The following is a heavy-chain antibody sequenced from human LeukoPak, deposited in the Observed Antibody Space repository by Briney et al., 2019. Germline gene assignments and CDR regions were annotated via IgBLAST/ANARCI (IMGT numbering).Heavy chain of an antibody. J-gene: IGHJ4*02. Sequence: GGTLRLSCAVSGFTFKSYAMSGVRQAPGKGLEYVSAISGSGGSTYYADSVKDRFTISRDNSKNTLYLQMNSLRAEDTSVYYCAKDRAWLEYYFDYWGQGTRVSVSS. CDR1: GFTFKSYA. CDR3: AKDRAWLEYYFDY. D-gene: IGHD5-18*01. V-gene: IGHV3-23*01. CDR2: ISGSGGST.